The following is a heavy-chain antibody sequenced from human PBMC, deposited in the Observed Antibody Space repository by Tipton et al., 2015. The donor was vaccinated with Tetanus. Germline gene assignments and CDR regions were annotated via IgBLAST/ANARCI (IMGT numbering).Heavy chain of an antibody. CDR3: ARDSTHDSAFNI. J-gene: IGHJ3*02. V-gene: IGHV3-7*01. CDR2: INQDGSEK. CDR1: GFTFRSYW. Sequence: SLRLSCAASGFTFRSYWVSWVRQAPGKGLEWVVNINQDGSEKNYVDSVRGRFTVSRDNAKNSVFLQLNSLRAEDTAVYYCARDSTHDSAFNIWGQGTMVIVSS. D-gene: IGHD2-8*01.